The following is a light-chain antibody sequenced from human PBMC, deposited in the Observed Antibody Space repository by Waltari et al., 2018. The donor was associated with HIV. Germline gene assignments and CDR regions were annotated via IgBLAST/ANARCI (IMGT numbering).Light chain of an antibody. J-gene: IGLJ2*01. Sequence: SALTQPASVSGSLGQSVTISCTGATRDIGDFVSWYQQLPGRAPQLLFSGVKRRASGISLRFFASKSGATASLTSSRLQADDEGCYYCSSTADLESVTFGGGT. CDR1: TRDIGDF. CDR2: GVK. V-gene: IGLV2-14*03. CDR3: SSTADLESVT.